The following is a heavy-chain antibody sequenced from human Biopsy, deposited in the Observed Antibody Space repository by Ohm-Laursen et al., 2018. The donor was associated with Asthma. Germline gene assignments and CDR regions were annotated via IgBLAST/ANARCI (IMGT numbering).Heavy chain of an antibody. D-gene: IGHD1-20*01. Sequence: SLRLSCAASGFTFSDYDMHWVRQAPGKGLEWVAVISYDGTNKDYADSVKGRFTFSRDNSQNTLSLEMNSLRVEDTAVYYCARDLRSDNWNPWGMDVWGLGTTVTAAS. J-gene: IGHJ6*02. CDR2: ISYDGTNK. CDR1: GFTFSDYD. CDR3: ARDLRSDNWNPWGMDV. V-gene: IGHV3-30-3*01.